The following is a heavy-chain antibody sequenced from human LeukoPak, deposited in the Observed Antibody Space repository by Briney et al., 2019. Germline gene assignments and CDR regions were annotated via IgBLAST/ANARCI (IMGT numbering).Heavy chain of an antibody. CDR2: IIPIFGTA. Sequence: SVKVSCKASGGTFSSYAISWVRQAPGQGLEWMGGIIPIFGTANYAQKFQGRATITADESTSTAYMELSSLRSEDTAVYYCAREWGLAGEYYDILTGYLYYWGQGTLVTVSS. D-gene: IGHD3-9*01. CDR1: GGTFSSYA. CDR3: AREWGLAGEYYDILTGYLYY. J-gene: IGHJ4*02. V-gene: IGHV1-69*13.